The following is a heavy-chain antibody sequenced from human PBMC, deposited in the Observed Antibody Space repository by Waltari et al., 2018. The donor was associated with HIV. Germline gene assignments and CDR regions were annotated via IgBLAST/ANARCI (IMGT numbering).Heavy chain of an antibody. CDR3: ARDQEFMTTVTPLAY. Sequence: QVQLVGSGGGVVQPGWSLRLSCAASGVPFNNYGIHWVRQAPGKGLEWGAVIWYDGSKTYYEGSVKGRFNISRDTSKNTVYLQMSSLRAEDTALYYCARDQEFMTTVTPLAYWGQGTPVTVSS. V-gene: IGHV3-33*01. CDR1: GVPFNNYG. D-gene: IGHD4-4*01. CDR2: IWYDGSKT. J-gene: IGHJ4*02.